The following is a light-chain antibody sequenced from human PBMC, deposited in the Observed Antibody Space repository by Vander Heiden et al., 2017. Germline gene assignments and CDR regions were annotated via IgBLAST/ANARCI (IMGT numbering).Light chain of an antibody. CDR3: CSYAGSYTWV. Sequence: QPALTQPRSVSGSPGQSATISRTGTSSYVGGYYYVSWYQQHPGKAHKLMIYDVSKRPSGVPDLFAGSKSGNTASLTISGLQAEDEADYYCCSYAGSYTWVFGGGTKLTVL. J-gene: IGLJ3*02. V-gene: IGLV2-11*01. CDR1: SSYVGGYYY. CDR2: DVS.